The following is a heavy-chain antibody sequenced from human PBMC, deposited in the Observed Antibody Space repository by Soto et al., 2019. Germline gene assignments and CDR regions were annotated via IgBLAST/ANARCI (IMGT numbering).Heavy chain of an antibody. D-gene: IGHD4-17*01. J-gene: IGHJ4*02. V-gene: IGHV4-31*03. CDR3: ARVGSDYGPSYYFDY. CDR2: IYYSGST. CDR1: GGSISSGGYY. Sequence: QVQLQESGPGLVKPSQTLSLTCTVSGGSISSGGYYWSWIRQHPGKGLEWIGYIYYSGSTYYNPSLKSRVTLSVDTSKNQFSLKLSSVTAADTAVYYCARVGSDYGPSYYFDYWGQGTLVTVSS.